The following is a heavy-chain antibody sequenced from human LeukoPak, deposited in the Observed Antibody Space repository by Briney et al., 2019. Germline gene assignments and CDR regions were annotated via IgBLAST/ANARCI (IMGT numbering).Heavy chain of an antibody. V-gene: IGHV5-51*01. CDR2: IYPGDSDT. CDR1: GYIFTNYW. D-gene: IGHD3-10*01. CDR3: ARQSGSGSYRSSYVY. Sequence: GESLKISCQGSGYIFTNYWIGWVRQMPGKGLEWMGIIYPGDSDTRYSPSFQGQVTISADKSISTAYLQWNSLKASDTAMYYCARQSGSGSYRSSYVYWGQGTLVTVSS. J-gene: IGHJ4*02.